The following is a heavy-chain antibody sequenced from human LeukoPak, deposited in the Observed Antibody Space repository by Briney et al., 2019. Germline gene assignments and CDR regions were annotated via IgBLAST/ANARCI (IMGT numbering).Heavy chain of an antibody. J-gene: IGHJ3*02. CDR2: ISSSSSTI. Sequence: GGSLRLSCAASGFAFSSYSMNWVRQAPGQGLEWVSYISSSSSTIYYADSVKGRFTISRDNAKNSLYLQMNSLRAEDTAVYYCAIGKLTRYNWNKESRGDAFDIWGQGTMVTVSS. CDR3: AIGKLTRYNWNKESRGDAFDI. CDR1: GFAFSSYS. D-gene: IGHD1-1*01. V-gene: IGHV3-48*01.